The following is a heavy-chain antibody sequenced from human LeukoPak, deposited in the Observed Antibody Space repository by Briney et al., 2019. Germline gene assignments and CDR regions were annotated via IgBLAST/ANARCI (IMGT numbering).Heavy chain of an antibody. J-gene: IGHJ4*02. CDR1: GYTFSGSY. Sequence: ASVKVSCKTSGYTFSGSYIHWVRQAPGQGLEWMGRINPNSGDTNYAQNFQGRVTMTRDTSITTAYMELSSLTSDDTAVYYCARGSSNGDYWGQGTLVTVSS. V-gene: IGHV1-2*06. CDR3: ARGSSNGDY. D-gene: IGHD6-13*01. CDR2: INPNSGDT.